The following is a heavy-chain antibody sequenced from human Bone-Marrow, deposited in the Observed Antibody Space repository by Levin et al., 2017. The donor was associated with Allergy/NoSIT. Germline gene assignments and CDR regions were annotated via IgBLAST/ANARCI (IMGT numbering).Heavy chain of an antibody. CDR2: ISYDGSNK. CDR1: GFIFSNYG. Sequence: GGSLRLSCAASGFIFSNYGMHWVRQAPGKGLEWVAVISYDGSNKYYADSVKGRFSISRDNSKNTVYLQMNSLRAEDTAVYYCAKDLAEYYDGSGDSGNDYWGQGTLVTVSS. V-gene: IGHV3-30*18. D-gene: IGHD3-22*01. J-gene: IGHJ4*02. CDR3: AKDLAEYYDGSGDSGNDY.